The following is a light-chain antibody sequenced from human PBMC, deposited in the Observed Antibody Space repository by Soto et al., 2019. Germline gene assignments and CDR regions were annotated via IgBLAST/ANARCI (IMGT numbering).Light chain of an antibody. CDR3: QQYNSYPRT. Sequence: DIQLTQSPSTWSAPVGDRVTITCRASQSINFWLAWFQQKPGKAPKLLIYEASSLEGGVPAPFSGSRSGTEDTLNISSLQPDDFATYYCQQYNSYPRTFGQGTKVEIK. CDR2: EAS. J-gene: IGKJ1*01. V-gene: IGKV1-5*01. CDR1: QSINFW.